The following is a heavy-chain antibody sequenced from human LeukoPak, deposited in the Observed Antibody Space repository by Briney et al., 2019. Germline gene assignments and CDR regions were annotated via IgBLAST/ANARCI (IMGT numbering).Heavy chain of an antibody. CDR3: VREGGYDPFEN. Sequence: GGSLRLSCAASGFTFSDYYMNWIRQAPGKALEWVSYISAGRSYTSYADSVKGRFTVSRDNAKNTLYLQMNSLRAEDTAVYYCVREGGYDPFENWGQGTLVTVSS. J-gene: IGHJ4*02. V-gene: IGHV3-11*06. CDR2: ISAGRSYT. D-gene: IGHD5-12*01. CDR1: GFTFSDYY.